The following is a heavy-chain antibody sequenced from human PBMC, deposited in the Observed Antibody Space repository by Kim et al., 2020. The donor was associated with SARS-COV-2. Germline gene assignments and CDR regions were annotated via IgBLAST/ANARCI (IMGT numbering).Heavy chain of an antibody. J-gene: IGHJ4*02. CDR2: T. V-gene: IGHV3-23*01. Sequence: TYHADSVKGRFTISRDDSKNTLHLQMNSLRAEDTAVYYCAKASSRGAYLTYFDYWGPGTLVTVSS. CDR3: AKASSRGAYLTYFDY. D-gene: IGHD1-26*01.